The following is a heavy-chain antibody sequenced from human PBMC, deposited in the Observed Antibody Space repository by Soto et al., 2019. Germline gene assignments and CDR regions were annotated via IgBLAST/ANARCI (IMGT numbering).Heavy chain of an antibody. CDR2: VSAYNGNT. CDR3: ARSHILTGYYNFPFDY. Sequence: ASVKVSCKASGYTFTSYGISWVRQAPGQGLEWMGWVSAYNGNTNCAQKLQGRVTISADKSISTAYLQWSSLKASDTAMYYCARSHILTGYYNFPFDYWGQGTLVTVSS. D-gene: IGHD3-9*01. V-gene: IGHV1-18*01. CDR1: GYTFTSYG. J-gene: IGHJ4*02.